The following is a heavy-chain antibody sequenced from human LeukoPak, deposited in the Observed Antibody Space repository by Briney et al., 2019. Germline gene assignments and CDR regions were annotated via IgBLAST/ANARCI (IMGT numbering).Heavy chain of an antibody. CDR3: ITDPGEWEPI. D-gene: IGHD1-26*01. CDR1: AFIFNNAW. J-gene: IGHJ3*02. V-gene: IGHV3-15*01. CDR2: IKSKTDGGTT. Sequence: GGSLRLSCATSAFIFNNAWMSWVRQAPGKGLEWVGRIKSKTDGGTTDYAAPVKGRFTISRDDSKNTLYLQMNRLKTEDTAVYYCITDPGEWEPIWGQGTMVTVSS.